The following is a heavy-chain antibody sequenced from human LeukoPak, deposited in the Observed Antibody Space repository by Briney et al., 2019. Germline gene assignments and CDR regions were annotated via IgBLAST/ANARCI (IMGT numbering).Heavy chain of an antibody. CDR2: IIPIFGTA. D-gene: IGHD6-6*01. Sequence: SVKVSCKASGYTFTGYYMHWVRQAPGQGLEWMGGIIPIFGTANYAQKFQGRVTITADESTSTAYMELSSLRSEDTAVYYCATEYSSSSGSDYWGQGTLVTVSS. V-gene: IGHV1-69*13. CDR3: ATEYSSSSGSDY. CDR1: GYTFTGYY. J-gene: IGHJ4*02.